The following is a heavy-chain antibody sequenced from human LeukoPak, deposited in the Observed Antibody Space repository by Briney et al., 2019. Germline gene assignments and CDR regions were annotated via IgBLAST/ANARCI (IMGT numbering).Heavy chain of an antibody. Sequence: GGSLRLSCAGSGFTFSSYGMHWVRQAPGKGLEWVAVISYDGSNKYYADSVKGRFTIYRDNSKNTLYLQMNSLRGEDTAVYYCARSRGLSSPPDYWGQGTLVTVSS. CDR2: ISYDGSNK. J-gene: IGHJ4*02. D-gene: IGHD3-10*01. CDR3: ARSRGLSSPPDY. CDR1: GFTFSSYG. V-gene: IGHV3-30*03.